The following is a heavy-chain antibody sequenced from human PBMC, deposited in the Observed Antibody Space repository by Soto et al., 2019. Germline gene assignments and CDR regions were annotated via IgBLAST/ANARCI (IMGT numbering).Heavy chain of an antibody. CDR3: ASYPTYDSSGHGAFDI. D-gene: IGHD3-22*01. J-gene: IGHJ3*02. CDR1: GYTFTSYG. CDR2: ISAYNGNT. V-gene: IGHV1-18*01. Sequence: QVQLVQSGAEVKKPGASVKVSCKASGYTFTSYGISWVRQAPGQGLEWMGWISAYNGNTNYAQKLQGRVTMTTDTSTSTAYRELRSLRSDDTAVYYCASYPTYDSSGHGAFDIWGQGTMVTVSS.